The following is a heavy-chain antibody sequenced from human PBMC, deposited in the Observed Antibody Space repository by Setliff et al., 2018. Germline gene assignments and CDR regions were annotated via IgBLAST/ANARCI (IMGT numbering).Heavy chain of an antibody. V-gene: IGHV4-34*01. CDR1: GGSFSDYY. J-gene: IGHJ4*02. CDR2: INHSGNT. D-gene: IGHD3-10*01. CDR3: ARDVGGEGYFDS. Sequence: PSETLSLTCAASGGSFSDYYWTWIRQPPGKGLEWIGEINHSGNTKSKPSLKSRVTITVDPSKNQFSLKLNSVTAADTAVYYCARDVGGEGYFDSWGQGTLVTVSS.